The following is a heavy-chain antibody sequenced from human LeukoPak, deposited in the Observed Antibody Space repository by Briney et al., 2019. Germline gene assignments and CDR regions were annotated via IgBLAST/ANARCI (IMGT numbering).Heavy chain of an antibody. D-gene: IGHD6-19*01. CDR2: ISAYNGNT. CDR1: GYTFTSYG. V-gene: IGHV1-18*01. CDR3: ARSPPMAVAGRYSFDY. Sequence: ASVKVSCKASGYTFTSYGISWVRQAPGQGLEWMGWISAYNGNTNYAQNLQGRVTMTTDTSTTTAYMELRSLRSDDTAVYYCARSPPMAVAGRYSFDYWGQGTLVTVSS. J-gene: IGHJ4*02.